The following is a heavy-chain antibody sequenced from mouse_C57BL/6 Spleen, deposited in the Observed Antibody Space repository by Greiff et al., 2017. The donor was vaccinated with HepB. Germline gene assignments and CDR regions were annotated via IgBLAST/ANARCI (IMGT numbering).Heavy chain of an antibody. CDR2: INYDGSST. CDR3: ARFSSYWYFDV. V-gene: IGHV5-16*01. D-gene: IGHD1-1*01. CDR1: GFTFSDYY. Sequence: EVQLQESEGGLVQPGSSMKLSCTASGFTFSDYYMAWVRQVPEKGLEWVANINYDGSSTYYLDSLKSRFIISRDNAKNILYLQMSSLKSEDTATYYCARFSSYWYFDVWGTGTTVTVSS. J-gene: IGHJ1*03.